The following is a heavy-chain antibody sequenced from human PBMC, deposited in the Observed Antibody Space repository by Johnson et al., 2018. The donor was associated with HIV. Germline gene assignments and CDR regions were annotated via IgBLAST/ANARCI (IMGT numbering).Heavy chain of an antibody. D-gene: IGHD4-17*01. Sequence: QEKLVESGGGVVQPGGSLSLSCEASGFSFSSFGMHWVRQAPGKGLEWVAFIRSDGSNKYYVDSVKGRFTISRDNSKNTLYLQMNSLGAEDTAVYYCAKVGGRHDYGDYLGAFDIWGQGTMVTVSS. CDR1: GFSFSSFG. CDR3: AKVGGRHDYGDYLGAFDI. V-gene: IGHV3-30*02. J-gene: IGHJ3*02. CDR2: IRSDGSNK.